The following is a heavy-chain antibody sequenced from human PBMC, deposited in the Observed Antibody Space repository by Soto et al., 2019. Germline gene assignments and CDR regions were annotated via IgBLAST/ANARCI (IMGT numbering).Heavy chain of an antibody. CDR1: GFTFSSYW. J-gene: IGHJ3*02. D-gene: IGHD2-2*02. CDR2: INSDGSST. Sequence: PGGSLRLSCAASGFTFSSYWMHWVRQAPGKGLVWVSRINSDGSSTSYADSVKGRFTISRDNAKNTLYLQMNSLRAEDTAVYYCAIFNTPVRIPPDAFDIWGQGTMVTVSS. V-gene: IGHV3-74*01. CDR3: AIFNTPVRIPPDAFDI.